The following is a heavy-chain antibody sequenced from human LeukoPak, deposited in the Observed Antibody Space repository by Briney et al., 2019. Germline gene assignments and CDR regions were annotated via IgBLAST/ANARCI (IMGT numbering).Heavy chain of an antibody. CDR1: GGSISSYY. V-gene: IGHV4-59*01. D-gene: IGHD3-10*01. CDR3: AREPRGSGSYYNGGFDY. CDR2: IYHSGST. J-gene: IGHJ4*02. Sequence: PSETLSLXCTVSGGSISSYYWSWIRQPPGKVLEWIGYIYHSGSTNYNPSLKSRVTISVDTSKNQFSLKLSSVTAADTAVYYCAREPRGSGSYYNGGFDYWGQGTLVTVSS.